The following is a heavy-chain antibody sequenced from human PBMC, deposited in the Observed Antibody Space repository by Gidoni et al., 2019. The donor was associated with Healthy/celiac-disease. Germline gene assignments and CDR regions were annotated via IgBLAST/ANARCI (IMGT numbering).Heavy chain of an antibody. CDR2: ITWNSGSI. V-gene: IGHV3-9*01. CDR1: DFTFDDYA. J-gene: IGHJ4*02. CDR3: AKRSLITYSFDN. Sequence: EMQLVESGGGLVQPGMSLGLACAASDFTFDDYAMHWVRQAPGKGLEWVSGITWNSGSIAYADSVKGRFTISRDNAKNSLYLQMNSLRLEDTALYYCAKRSLITYSFDNWGQGTLVTVSS. D-gene: IGHD3-10*01.